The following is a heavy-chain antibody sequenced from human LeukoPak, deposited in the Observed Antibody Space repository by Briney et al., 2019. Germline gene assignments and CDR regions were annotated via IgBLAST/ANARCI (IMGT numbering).Heavy chain of an antibody. CDR2: MWYDGSNK. Sequence: PGGSLRLSCAASGFTFSSYGMHWVRQAPGKGLGWMAVMWYDGSNKYYADSVKGRFTISRDNSKNTLYLQMNSLRAEDTAVYYCAKTSVGEGRIIGSGYFDNWGQGTLVTVSS. CDR1: GFTFSSYG. J-gene: IGHJ4*02. CDR3: AKTSVGEGRIIGSGYFDN. V-gene: IGHV3-33*06. D-gene: IGHD2-15*01.